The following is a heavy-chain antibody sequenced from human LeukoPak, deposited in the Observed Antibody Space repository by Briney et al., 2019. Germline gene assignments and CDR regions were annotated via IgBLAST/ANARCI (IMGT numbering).Heavy chain of an antibody. V-gene: IGHV3-48*04. CDR3: ARDARYFDWPSDFDY. Sequence: PGGSLRLSCAASGFTFSSYSMNWVRQAPGKGLEWVSYISSSSSTIYYADSVKGRFTISRDNAKNSLYLQMNSLRAEDTAVFYCARDARYFDWPSDFDYWGQGTLVTVSS. J-gene: IGHJ4*02. CDR1: GFTFSSYS. D-gene: IGHD3-9*01. CDR2: ISSSSSTI.